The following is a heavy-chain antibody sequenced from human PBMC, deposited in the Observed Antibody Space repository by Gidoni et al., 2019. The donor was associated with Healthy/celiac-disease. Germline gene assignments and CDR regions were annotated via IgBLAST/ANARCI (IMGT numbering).Heavy chain of an antibody. CDR3: TSGLPGAGSWSYYYYGLDV. V-gene: IGHV3-73*01. CDR1: GFIFSGSS. J-gene: IGHJ6*02. Sequence: EVQLVESGGGLVQPGGSLNLSCAASGFIFSGSSLHWVRQASGKGLEWLGRIRGKANSYSTSYAASVKVRFTISRDDSENTAYLQMNNLNSDDTAVYYCTSGLPGAGSWSYYYYGLDVWGQGTTVTVSS. CDR2: IRGKANSYST. D-gene: IGHD6-19*01.